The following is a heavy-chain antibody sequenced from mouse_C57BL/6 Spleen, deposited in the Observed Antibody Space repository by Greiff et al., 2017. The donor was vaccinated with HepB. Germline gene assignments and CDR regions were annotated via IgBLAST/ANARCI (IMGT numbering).Heavy chain of an antibody. CDR1: GFNIKDDY. CDR3: TTYGYVAAY. CDR2: IDPENGDT. Sequence: EVQLQQSGAELVRPGASVKLSCTASGFNIKDDYMHWVKQRPEQGLEWIGWIDPENGDTEYASKFQGKATITADTSSNTAYLQLSSLTSEDTAVYYCTTYGYVAAYWGQGTLVTVSA. V-gene: IGHV14-4*01. D-gene: IGHD2-2*01. J-gene: IGHJ3*01.